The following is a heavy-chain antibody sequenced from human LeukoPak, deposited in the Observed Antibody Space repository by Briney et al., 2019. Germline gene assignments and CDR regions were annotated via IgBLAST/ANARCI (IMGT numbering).Heavy chain of an antibody. CDR2: IYYSGST. V-gene: IGHV4-59*08. CDR1: GGSISSYY. J-gene: IGHJ6*02. D-gene: IGHD4-11*01. Sequence: ASETLSLTCTVSGGSISSYYWSWIRQPPGKGLEWIGYIYYSGSTNYNPSLKSRVTISVDTSKNQFSLKLSSVTAADTAVYYCARLDYLSYYGMDVWGQGTTVTVSS. CDR3: ARLDYLSYYGMDV.